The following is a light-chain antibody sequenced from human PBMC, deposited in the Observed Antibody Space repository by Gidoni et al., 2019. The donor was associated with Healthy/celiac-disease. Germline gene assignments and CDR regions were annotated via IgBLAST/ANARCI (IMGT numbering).Light chain of an antibody. V-gene: IGKV3-15*01. CDR2: GAS. CDR1: QSVSSN. CDR3: QQYNNWHLT. Sequence: DIVMTQSPATLSVSPGERATLSCRASQSVSSNLAWYQQKPGQAPRLLIYGASTRATGIPARFSGSGSGTEFTLTISSLQSEDLAVYYCQQYNNWHLTFGHGTKVEIK. J-gene: IGKJ3*01.